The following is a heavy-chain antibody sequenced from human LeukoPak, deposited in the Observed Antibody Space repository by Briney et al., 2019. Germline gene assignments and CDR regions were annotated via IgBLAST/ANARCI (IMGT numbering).Heavy chain of an antibody. Sequence: GSSVKVSCKASGGTFSSYAISWVRQAPGQGLEWMGGIIPIFGTANYAQKFQGRVTITADESTSTAYMELSSLRSEDTAVYYCAREVQVPAASDAFDIWGQGTMVTVSS. CDR2: IIPIFGTA. V-gene: IGHV1-69*01. J-gene: IGHJ3*02. CDR3: AREVQVPAASDAFDI. CDR1: GGTFSSYA. D-gene: IGHD2-2*01.